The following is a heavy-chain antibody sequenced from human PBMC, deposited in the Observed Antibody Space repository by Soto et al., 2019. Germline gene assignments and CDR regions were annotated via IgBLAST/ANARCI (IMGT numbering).Heavy chain of an antibody. J-gene: IGHJ4*02. CDR2: IYYSGST. Sequence: SETLSLTCTVSGGSISSSSYYWGWIRQPPGKGLEWIGSIYYSGSTYYNPSLKSRVTISVDTSKNQFSLKLSSVTAADTAVYYCARHTAHNGYAVDDWGQGTLVTVSS. D-gene: IGHD5-12*01. V-gene: IGHV4-39*01. CDR3: ARHTAHNGYAVDD. CDR1: GGSISSSSYY.